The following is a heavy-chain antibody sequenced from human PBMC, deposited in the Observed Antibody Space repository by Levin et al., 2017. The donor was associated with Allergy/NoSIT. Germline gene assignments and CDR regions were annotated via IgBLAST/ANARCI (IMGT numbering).Heavy chain of an antibody. CDR2: IRSKTDGGTT. D-gene: IGHD2-15*01. J-gene: IGHJ1*01. CDR3: ATRPSRDCSGGTCSTKH. V-gene: IGHV3-15*01. Sequence: ETLSLTCAASGSTFNSAWMSWVRQAPGKGLEWVGLIRSKTDGGTTDYAAPVKGRFTISRDDSKNTVFLQMNSLKSEDTAVYYCATRPSRDCSGGTCSTKHWGQGTLVTVSS. CDR1: GSTFNSAW.